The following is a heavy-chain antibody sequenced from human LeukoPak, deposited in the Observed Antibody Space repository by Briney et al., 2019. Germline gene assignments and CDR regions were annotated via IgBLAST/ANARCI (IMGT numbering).Heavy chain of an antibody. J-gene: IGHJ6*02. D-gene: IGHD5-18*01. V-gene: IGHV1-46*01. CDR3: ARDQGLTAPPPYGLDV. Sequence: ASVKVSCKASGYTFTTYYMHWLRQAPGQGLEWMGIINPSAGSTTYAQKFQGRVTMTRDTSTSTVYMELSGLISEDTAVYYCARDQGLTAPPPYGLDVWGQGTTVIVSS. CDR2: INPSAGST. CDR1: GYTFTTYY.